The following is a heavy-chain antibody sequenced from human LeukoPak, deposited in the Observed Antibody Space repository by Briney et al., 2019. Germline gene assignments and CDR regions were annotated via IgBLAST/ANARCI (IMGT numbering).Heavy chain of an antibody. CDR2: IIPTLGIA. CDR1: GGTFSSYA. Sequence: SVKVSCKASGGTFSSYAISWLRQAPGQGLEWMGGIIPTLGIANYAQKFQGRVTITADNSTSTAYMELSSLRSEDTAVYYCAKNTPLTGEFDSWGQGTLVTVSS. J-gene: IGHJ4*02. V-gene: IGHV1-69*10. CDR3: AKNTPLTGEFDS. D-gene: IGHD7-27*01.